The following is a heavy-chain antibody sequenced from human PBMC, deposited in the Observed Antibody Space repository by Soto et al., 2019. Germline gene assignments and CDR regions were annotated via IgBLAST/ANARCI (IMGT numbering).Heavy chain of an antibody. D-gene: IGHD6-19*01. CDR2: INSDGSST. Sequence: GESLKISCAASGFTFSSYWMHWVRQAPGKGLVWVSRINSDGSSTSYADSVKGRFTISRDNAKNTLYLQMNSLRAEDTAVYYCARDSGYSSGWLNYYYYMDVWGKGTTVTVSS. V-gene: IGHV3-74*01. CDR3: ARDSGYSSGWLNYYYYMDV. CDR1: GFTFSSYW. J-gene: IGHJ6*03.